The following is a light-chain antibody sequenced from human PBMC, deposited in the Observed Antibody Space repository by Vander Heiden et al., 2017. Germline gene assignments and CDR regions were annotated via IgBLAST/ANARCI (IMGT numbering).Light chain of an antibody. J-gene: IGKJ4*01. CDR3: QQYGSSPLT. CDR1: QRVSSSY. Sequence: EIVLTQSPVTLSLSPGERATLSCRASQRVSSSYLAWYQQKPGQAPRLLIYGASSRATGIPDRFSGSGSGTDFTLTISRLEPEDFAVYYCQQYGSSPLTFGGGTKVEIK. CDR2: GAS. V-gene: IGKV3-20*01.